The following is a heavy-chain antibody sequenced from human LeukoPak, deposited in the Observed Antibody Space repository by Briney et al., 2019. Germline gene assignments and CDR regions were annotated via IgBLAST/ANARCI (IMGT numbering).Heavy chain of an antibody. J-gene: IGHJ4*02. CDR2: INAGNGNT. Sequence: GASVKVSCKASGYTFTSYAMHWVRQAPGQRLEWMGWINAGNGNTKYSQKFQGRVTITRDTSASTAHMELSSLRSEDTAVYYCARQTYYYGSGSHQIDYWGQGTLVTVSS. D-gene: IGHD3-10*01. V-gene: IGHV1-3*01. CDR1: GYTFTSYA. CDR3: ARQTYYYGSGSHQIDY.